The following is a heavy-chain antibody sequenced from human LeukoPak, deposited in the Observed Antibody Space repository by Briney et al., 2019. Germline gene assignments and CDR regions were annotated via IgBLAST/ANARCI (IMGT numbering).Heavy chain of an antibody. CDR2: IYTSGST. V-gene: IGHV4-4*07. CDR1: GGSISTFY. D-gene: IGHD2-15*01. J-gene: IGHJ4*02. Sequence: SETLSLTCTVSGGSISTFYWSWIRQPAGKGLEWIGRIYTSGSTNYNPSLKSRVTISVDTSKNQFSLKLSSVTAADTAVYYCARGLAVAATYYFDYWGQGTLVTVSS. CDR3: ARGLAVAATYYFDY.